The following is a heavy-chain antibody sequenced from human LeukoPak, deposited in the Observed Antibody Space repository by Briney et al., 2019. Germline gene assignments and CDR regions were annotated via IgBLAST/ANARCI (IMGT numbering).Heavy chain of an antibody. V-gene: IGHV4-34*01. D-gene: IGHD5-18*01. CDR3: ARTLRGYSYGPFDY. CDR2: INHSGST. Sequence: SETLSLTCAVYGGSFSGYYWSWIRQPPGKGLEWIGEINHSGSTNYNPSLKSRVTISVDTSKHQFSLKLSSVTAADTAVYYCARTLRGYSYGPFDYWGQGTLVTVSS. CDR1: GGSFSGYY. J-gene: IGHJ4*02.